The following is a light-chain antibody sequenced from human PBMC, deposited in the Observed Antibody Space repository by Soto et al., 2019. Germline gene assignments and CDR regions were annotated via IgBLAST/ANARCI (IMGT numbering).Light chain of an antibody. CDR1: QSIRTN. CDR2: GAS. V-gene: IGKV3-15*01. Sequence: EIVLTQSPATLSVSAGGAVTLSCRASQSIRTNVAWYQQIPGQAPRLLVYGASTRATGVPARFSGSGSGIDFTLTISSLQSEDSAFYYCQQYNNWPPYTFGQGTKLEIK. CDR3: QQYNNWPPYT. J-gene: IGKJ2*01.